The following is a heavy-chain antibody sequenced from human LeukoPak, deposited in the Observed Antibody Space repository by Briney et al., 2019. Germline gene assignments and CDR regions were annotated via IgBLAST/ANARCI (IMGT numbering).Heavy chain of an antibody. CDR3: ARGSMLYGY. D-gene: IGHD3-10*01. J-gene: IGHJ4*02. V-gene: IGHV4-34*01. Sequence: SETLSLTCAVYGGSLSGYYWSWIRQPPGKGLEWIGEINDSGSTNYNPSLKSRVTISVDTSKNQFSLKLSSVTAADTAVYYCARGSMLYGYWGQGTLVTVSS. CDR1: GGSLSGYY. CDR2: INDSGST.